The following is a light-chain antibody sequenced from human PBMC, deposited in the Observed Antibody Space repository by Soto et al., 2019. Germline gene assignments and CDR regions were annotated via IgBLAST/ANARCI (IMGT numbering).Light chain of an antibody. CDR2: GAS. Sequence: EIVLTQNTGTLSLSPGERATLSCRASQSVIGSYLAWYQQKPGQAHRLLIYGASSRATGFQDRFSGSGSGTDFTLTIRRLEAEDFAVYYSKQYDTSPWTFGQGTKVDIK. J-gene: IGKJ1*01. CDR1: QSVIGSY. CDR3: KQYDTSPWT. V-gene: IGKV3-20*01.